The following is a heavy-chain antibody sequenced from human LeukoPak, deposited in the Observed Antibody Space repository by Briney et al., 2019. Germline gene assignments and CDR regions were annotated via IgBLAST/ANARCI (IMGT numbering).Heavy chain of an antibody. D-gene: IGHD3-3*01. CDR1: GYAFTSYY. CDR2: INPSGGSP. CDR3: ARERNYDPSFDY. Sequence: GASVKVSCKASGYAFTSYYMHWVRQAPGQGLEWMGIINPSGGSPSYAQKFQGRVTMTWDTSTSTVYMDLSSLRSQDTAVYYCARERNYDPSFDYWGQGTLVTVSS. V-gene: IGHV1-46*01. J-gene: IGHJ4*02.